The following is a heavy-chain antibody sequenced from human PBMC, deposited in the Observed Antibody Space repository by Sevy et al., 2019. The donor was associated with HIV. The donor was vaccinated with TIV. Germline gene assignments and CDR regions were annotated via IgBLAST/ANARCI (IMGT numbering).Heavy chain of an antibody. CDR3: AKDRYIVVVPAATEAFDY. D-gene: IGHD2-2*01. V-gene: IGHV3-23*01. CDR1: GFTFSSYA. CDR2: ISGSGGST. Sequence: GESLKISCAASGFTFSSYAMSWVRQAPGKGLEWVSAISGSGGSTYYADSVKGRFTISRDNSKNTLYLQMNSLRAEDTAVYYCAKDRYIVVVPAATEAFDYWGQGTLVTVSS. J-gene: IGHJ4*02.